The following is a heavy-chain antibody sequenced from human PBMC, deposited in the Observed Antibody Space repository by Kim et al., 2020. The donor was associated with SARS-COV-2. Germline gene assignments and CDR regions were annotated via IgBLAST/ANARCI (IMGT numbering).Heavy chain of an antibody. V-gene: IGHV3-48*02. CDR2: ISVSGGTI. CDR1: GFTFTNYS. CDR3: ASRGPHFDY. J-gene: IGHJ4*02. Sequence: GGSLRLSCEASGFTFTNYSMNWIRQAPGKGKVWIAYISVSGGTIFYANSEKGRFTISRDNAKNSLYLQMNRLRDEDTAAYYCASRGPHFDYCGQGTLVP.